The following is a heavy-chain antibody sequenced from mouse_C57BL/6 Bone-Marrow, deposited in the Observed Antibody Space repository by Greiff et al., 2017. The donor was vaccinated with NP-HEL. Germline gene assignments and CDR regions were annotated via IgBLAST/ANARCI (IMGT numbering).Heavy chain of an antibody. CDR3: AAAPSAY. D-gene: IGHD6-1*01. Sequence: QVQLKESGPELVKPGASVKISCKASGYAFSSSWMNWVKQRPGKGLEWIGRIYPGDGDTNYNGKFKGKATLTADKSSSTAYMQLSSLTSEDSAVYFCAAAPSAYWGQGTLVTVSA. J-gene: IGHJ3*01. CDR2: IYPGDGDT. CDR1: GYAFSSSW. V-gene: IGHV1-82*01.